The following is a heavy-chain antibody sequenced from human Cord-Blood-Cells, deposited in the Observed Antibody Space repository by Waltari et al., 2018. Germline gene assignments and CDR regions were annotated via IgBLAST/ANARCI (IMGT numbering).Heavy chain of an antibody. CDR2: INHTGST. CDR1: GGSFSGYY. CDR3: ARVFAMSYDSSGYYFDY. D-gene: IGHD3-22*01. V-gene: IGHV4-34*01. Sequence: QVQLQQWGAGLLKPSETLSLTCAVYGGSFSGYYWSWIRQPPGKGLEWIGEINHTGSTNYNPSLKGRATISVDTSKNQFSLKLSSVTAADTAVYYCARVFAMSYDSSGYYFDYWGQGTLVTVSS. J-gene: IGHJ4*02.